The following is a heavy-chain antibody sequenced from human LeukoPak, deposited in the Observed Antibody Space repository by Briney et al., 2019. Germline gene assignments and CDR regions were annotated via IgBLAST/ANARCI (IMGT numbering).Heavy chain of an antibody. Sequence: PSETLSLTCAVYGGSFSGYYWSWIRQPPGKGLEWIGEINHSGSTNYNPSLKSRVTISVDTSKNQFSLKLSSVTAADTAVYYCARVTSMWELRDAFDIWGQGTMVTVSS. CDR3: ARVTSMWELRDAFDI. CDR2: INHSGST. CDR1: GGSFSGYY. J-gene: IGHJ3*02. D-gene: IGHD1-26*01. V-gene: IGHV4-34*01.